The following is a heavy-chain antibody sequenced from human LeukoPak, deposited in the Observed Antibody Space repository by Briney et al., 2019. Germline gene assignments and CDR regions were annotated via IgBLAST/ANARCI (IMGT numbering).Heavy chain of an antibody. Sequence: SETLSLTCAVSGGSISSGGYSWSWIRQPPGKGLEWIGYIYHSGSTNYNPSLKSRVTISVDTSKNQFSLKLSSVTAADTAVYYCARLTGPFDYGGQGTLAPVS. CDR2: IYHSGST. CDR1: GGSISSGGYS. V-gene: IGHV4-30-2*01. J-gene: IGHJ4*02. CDR3: ARLTGPFDY. D-gene: IGHD7-27*01.